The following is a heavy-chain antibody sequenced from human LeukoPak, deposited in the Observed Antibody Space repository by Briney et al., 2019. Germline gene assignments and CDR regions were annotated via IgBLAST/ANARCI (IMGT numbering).Heavy chain of an antibody. Sequence: ASVRVSCKASGYTISGYDMHCVRQASGHGLKWMGWINPNSGGTNYAQKFQRRVTMTTDTSISTAYMKLSRLTSDDTAVSYCARGGPIAARPYYYYYTNVWGKGTTVTVSS. V-gene: IGHV1-2*02. J-gene: IGHJ6*03. CDR2: INPNSGGT. CDR3: ARGGPIAARPYYYYYTNV. D-gene: IGHD6-6*01. CDR1: GYTISGYD.